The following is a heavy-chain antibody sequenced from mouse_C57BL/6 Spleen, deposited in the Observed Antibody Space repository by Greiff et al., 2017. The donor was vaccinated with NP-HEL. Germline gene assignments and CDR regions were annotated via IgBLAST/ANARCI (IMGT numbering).Heavy chain of an antibody. Sequence: VQLVESGAELVRPGTSVKVSCKASGYAFTNYLIEWVKQRPGQGLEWIGVINPGSGGTNYNEKFKGKATLTADKSSSTAYMQLSSLTSEDSAVYFCARGNYGAYWGQGTLVTVSA. CDR1: GYAFTNYL. V-gene: IGHV1-54*01. CDR3: ARGNYGAY. CDR2: INPGSGGT. D-gene: IGHD2-1*01. J-gene: IGHJ3*01.